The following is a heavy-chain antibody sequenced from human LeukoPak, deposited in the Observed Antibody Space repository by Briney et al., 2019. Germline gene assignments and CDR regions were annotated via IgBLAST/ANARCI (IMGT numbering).Heavy chain of an antibody. CDR2: IIPIFGTA. CDR1: GGTFSSYA. Sequence: ASVKVSCKASGGTFSSYAISWVRQAPGQGLEWMGGIIPIFGTANYARKFQGRVTITADESTSTAYMELSSLRSEDTAVYYCARDLYSSSSGGKIHYYYYYYMDVWGKGTTVTVSS. J-gene: IGHJ6*03. CDR3: ARDLYSSSSGGKIHYYYYYYMDV. V-gene: IGHV1-69*13. D-gene: IGHD6-6*01.